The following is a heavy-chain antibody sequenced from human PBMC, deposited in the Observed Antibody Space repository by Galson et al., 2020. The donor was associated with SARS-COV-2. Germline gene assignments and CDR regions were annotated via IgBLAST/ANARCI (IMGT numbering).Heavy chain of an antibody. CDR2: IYHSGRT. Sequence: SEPLSLTCAVSGYSNSSGNYWGWIRQPPGKGLEWIGSIYHSGRTTYNPSLKSRVTISVDTPKNQFSLKLISVTAADTAVYYCARARIDIVVVPAAMGWWFDPWGQGTLVTVSS. J-gene: IGHJ5*02. CDR1: GYSNSSGNY. V-gene: IGHV4-38-2*01. D-gene: IGHD2-2*01. CDR3: ARARIDIVVVPAAMGWWFDP.